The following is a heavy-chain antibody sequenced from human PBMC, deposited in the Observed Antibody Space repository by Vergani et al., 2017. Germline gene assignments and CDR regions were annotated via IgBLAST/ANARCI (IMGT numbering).Heavy chain of an antibody. D-gene: IGHD2-15*01. CDR2: ISSSSSTI. Sequence: EVQLLESGGGLVQPGGSLRLSCAASGFTFSSYAMSWVRQAPGKGLEWVSYISSSSSTIYYADSVKGRFTISRDNAKNSLYLQMNSLRAEDTAVYYCASGIGYAGYCSGGSCYPWGQGTLVTVSS. CDR3: ASGIGYAGYCSGGSCYP. CDR1: GFTFSSYA. J-gene: IGHJ5*02. V-gene: IGHV3-48*01.